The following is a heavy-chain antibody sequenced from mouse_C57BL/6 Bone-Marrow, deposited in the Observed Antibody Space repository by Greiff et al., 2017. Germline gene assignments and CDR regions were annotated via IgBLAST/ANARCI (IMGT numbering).Heavy chain of an antibody. CDR3: AREARSYWYFDV. Sequence: QVQLQQPGAELVMPGASVKLSCKASGYTFTSYWMHWVKQRPGQGLEWIGEIDPSDSYTNYNQKFKGKSTLTVDKSSSTAYMQLSRLTSEDSAVYYCAREARSYWYFDVWGTGTTVTVSS. CDR1: GYTFTSYW. CDR2: IDPSDSYT. J-gene: IGHJ1*03. V-gene: IGHV1-69*01.